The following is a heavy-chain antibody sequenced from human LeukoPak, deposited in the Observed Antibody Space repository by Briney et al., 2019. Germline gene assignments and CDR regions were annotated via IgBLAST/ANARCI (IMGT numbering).Heavy chain of an antibody. J-gene: IGHJ4*02. CDR3: AREGVGATIPLDY. V-gene: IGHV3-30-3*01. CDR1: GFTFSSYA. Sequence: GGSLRLSCAASGFTFSSYAMHWVRQAPGKGLEWVAVISYDGSNKYYADSVKGRFTISRDNSKNTLYLQMNSLGAEDTAVYYCAREGVGATIPLDYWGQGTLVTVSS. D-gene: IGHD1-26*01. CDR2: ISYDGSNK.